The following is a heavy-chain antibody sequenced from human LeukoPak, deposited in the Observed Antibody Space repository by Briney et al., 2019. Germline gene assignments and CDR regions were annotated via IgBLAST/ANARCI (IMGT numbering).Heavy chain of an antibody. D-gene: IGHD4-23*01. J-gene: IGHJ4*02. CDR3: ANDAGNSGYYFDY. CDR1: GFTFSNYG. Sequence: PGRSLRLSCAASGFTFSNYGMHWVRQAPGKGLEWVAVISYDGRNKYFADSVRGRFTISRDNSENTLYLQMNSLRAEDTAVYHCANDAGNSGYYFDYWGQGTLVTVSS. CDR2: ISYDGRNK. V-gene: IGHV3-30*18.